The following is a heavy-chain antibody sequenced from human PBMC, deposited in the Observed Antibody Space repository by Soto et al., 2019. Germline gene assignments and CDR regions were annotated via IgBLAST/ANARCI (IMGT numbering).Heavy chain of an antibody. J-gene: IGHJ4*02. CDR3: ATQDFRGTTGTT. CDR1: GFTFRNYA. D-gene: IGHD1-1*01. V-gene: IGHV3-23*01. CDR2: ISAINTGT. Sequence: EVQLLESGGGLVQPGGSLRLSCAASGFTFRNYAMGWVRQAPGKGLEWVSLISAINTGTYYADSAKGRFTISRDNSKNSLHLQMSSLRDDDTAVYYCATQDFRGTTGTTWGQGTLVTVSS.